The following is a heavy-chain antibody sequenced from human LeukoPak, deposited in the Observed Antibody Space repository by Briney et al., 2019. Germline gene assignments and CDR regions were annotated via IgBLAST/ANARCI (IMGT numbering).Heavy chain of an antibody. CDR1: GFTFSSYA. D-gene: IGHD3-9*01. V-gene: IGHV3-23*01. CDR2: ISGSGGST. Sequence: GGSLRLSCAASGFTFSSYAMSWVRQAPGKGLKWVSAISGSGGSTYYADSVKGRFTISRDNSKNTLYLQMNSLRVEDTAVYYSAKDPGGHYDILTGYYSAFDYWGQGTLVTV. J-gene: IGHJ4*02. CDR3: AKDPGGHYDILTGYYSAFDY.